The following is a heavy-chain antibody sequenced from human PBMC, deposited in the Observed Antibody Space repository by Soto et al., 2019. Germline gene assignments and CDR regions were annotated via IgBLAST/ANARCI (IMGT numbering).Heavy chain of an antibody. CDR1: GFTFSSYA. V-gene: IGHV3-23*01. D-gene: IGHD3-16*01. CDR3: AKDITFGGVPFDY. J-gene: IGHJ4*02. Sequence: EVQLLESGGGLVQPGGSLRLSCAASGFTFSSYAMSWVRQAPGKGLEWVSAISGSGGGTYYADSVKGRFTISRDNSKNTLYLQMNSLRAEDTAVYYCAKDITFGGVPFDYWGQGTLVTVSS. CDR2: ISGSGGGT.